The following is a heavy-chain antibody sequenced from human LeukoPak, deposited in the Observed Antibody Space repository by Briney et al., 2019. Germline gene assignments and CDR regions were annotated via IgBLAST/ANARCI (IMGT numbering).Heavy chain of an antibody. Sequence: SETLSLTCNVSGASISAYHWSWIRQPPGKGLEWIGEINHSGSTNYNPSLKSRATISADTSKNQFSLNLSSVTAADTAVYYCARHMLGGKRSFDSWGQGTLVTVSS. CDR3: ARHMLGGKRSFDS. CDR2: INHSGST. CDR1: GASISAYH. V-gene: IGHV4-34*01. D-gene: IGHD4-23*01. J-gene: IGHJ4*02.